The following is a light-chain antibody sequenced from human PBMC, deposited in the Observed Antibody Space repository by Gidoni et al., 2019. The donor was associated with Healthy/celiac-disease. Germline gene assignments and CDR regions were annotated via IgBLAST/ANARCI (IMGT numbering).Light chain of an antibody. Sequence: DIQMTQSPSSLSASVGDRVTITCRASQSISSYINWYQQKPGKAPKLLIYAASSLQSGVPSRFSGSRSGTDFSLTISSLPPEDFATYYCQQSYSTPPLTFGGGTKVEIK. CDR1: QSISSY. CDR3: QQSYSTPPLT. V-gene: IGKV1-39*01. CDR2: AAS. J-gene: IGKJ4*01.